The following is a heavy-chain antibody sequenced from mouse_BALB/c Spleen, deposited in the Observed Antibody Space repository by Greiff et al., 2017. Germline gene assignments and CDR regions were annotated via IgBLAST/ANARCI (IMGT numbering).Heavy chain of an antibody. J-gene: IGHJ3*01. Sequence: QVQLQQSGAELAKPGASVKMSCKASGYTFTSYWMHWVKQRPGQGLEWIGYINPSTGYTEYNQKFKDKATLTADKSSSTAYMQLSSLTSEDSAVYYCVRRKGSSAWFAYWGQGTLVTVSA. CDR2: INPSTGYT. CDR3: VRRKGSSAWFAY. V-gene: IGHV1-7*01. CDR1: GYTFTSYW.